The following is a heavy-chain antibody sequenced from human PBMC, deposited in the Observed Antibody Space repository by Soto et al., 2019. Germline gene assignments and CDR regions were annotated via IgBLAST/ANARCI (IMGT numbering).Heavy chain of an antibody. Sequence: ETLSLTCTVSGGSISSYYWSWIRQPPGKGLEWIGYIYYSGSTNYNPSLKSRVTISVGTSKNQFSLKLSSVTAADTAVYYCARAQVMYYDFWSGYYKGGNWFDPWGQGTLVTVSS. V-gene: IGHV4-59*01. J-gene: IGHJ5*02. CDR1: GGSISSYY. CDR3: ARAQVMYYDFWSGYYKGGNWFDP. CDR2: IYYSGST. D-gene: IGHD3-3*01.